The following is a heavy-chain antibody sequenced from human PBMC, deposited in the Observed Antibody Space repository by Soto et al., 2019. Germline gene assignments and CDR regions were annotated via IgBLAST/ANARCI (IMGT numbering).Heavy chain of an antibody. CDR1: GFTFSTYG. V-gene: IGHV3-33*01. CDR3: ARVHGDYVGHDAFDI. J-gene: IGHJ3*02. Sequence: QVQLVESGGGVVQPGRSLRLSCAASGFTFSTYGLHWVRQAPGKGLEWVAVIWYDGNNKYYADSVKGRFTISRDNSKNTLYLQMNSLRAEDTAVYYCARVHGDYVGHDAFDIWGQGTMVTVSS. D-gene: IGHD4-17*01. CDR2: IWYDGNNK.